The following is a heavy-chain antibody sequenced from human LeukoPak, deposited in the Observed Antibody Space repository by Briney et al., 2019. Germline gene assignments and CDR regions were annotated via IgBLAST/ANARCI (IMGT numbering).Heavy chain of an antibody. CDR1: GGTFSSYA. D-gene: IGHD3-16*01. CDR3: ARDRLGYDRNNWFDP. Sequence: SVKVSCKASGGTFSSYAISWVRQAPGQGLEWMGGIIPIFGTANYAQKFQGRVTITADKSTSTAYMELSSLRSEDTAVYYCARDRLGYDRNNWFDPWGQGTLVTVSS. J-gene: IGHJ5*02. CDR2: IIPIFGTA. V-gene: IGHV1-69*06.